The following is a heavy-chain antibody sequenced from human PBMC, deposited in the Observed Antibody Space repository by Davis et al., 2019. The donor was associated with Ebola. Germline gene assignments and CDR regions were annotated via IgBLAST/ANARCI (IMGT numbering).Heavy chain of an antibody. Sequence: PSETLSLTCAVYGGSFSGYYWSWIRQPPGKGLEWIGEINHSGSTNYNPSLKSRVTISVDTSKNQFSLKLSSVTAADTAVYYCARDHPEYGSGSYYKLDYWGQGTLVTVSS. D-gene: IGHD3-10*01. CDR1: GGSFSGYY. J-gene: IGHJ4*02. CDR3: ARDHPEYGSGSYYKLDY. CDR2: INHSGST. V-gene: IGHV4-34*01.